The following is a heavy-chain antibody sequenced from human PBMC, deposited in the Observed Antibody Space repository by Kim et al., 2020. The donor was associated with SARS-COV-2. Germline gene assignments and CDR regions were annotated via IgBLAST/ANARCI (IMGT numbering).Heavy chain of an antibody. J-gene: IGHJ4*02. CDR3: ARASRSSRVCLNY. D-gene: IGHD6-19*01. Sequence: YADSVKGRFTISRDNAKNTLYLQMNSLRAEDTAVYYCARASRSSRVCLNYWGQGTLVTVSS. V-gene: IGHV3-74*01.